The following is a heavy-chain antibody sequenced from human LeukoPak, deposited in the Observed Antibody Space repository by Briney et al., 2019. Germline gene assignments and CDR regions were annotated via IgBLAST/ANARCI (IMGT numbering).Heavy chain of an antibody. Sequence: GGSLRLSCAASGFIFSNYGMHWVRQAPGKGLEWVALIWYDGSNKYYADSVKGRFTISRDNSKNTLYLQMNSLTAEDTAVYYCARGHDYGDYVGGRFDYWGQGTLVTVSS. J-gene: IGHJ4*02. CDR3: ARGHDYGDYVGGRFDY. V-gene: IGHV3-33*01. D-gene: IGHD4-17*01. CDR1: GFIFSNYG. CDR2: IWYDGSNK.